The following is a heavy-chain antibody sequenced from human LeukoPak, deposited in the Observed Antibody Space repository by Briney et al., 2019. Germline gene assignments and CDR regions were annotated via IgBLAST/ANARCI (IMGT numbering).Heavy chain of an antibody. CDR2: ISAYNGNT. J-gene: IGHJ6*03. V-gene: IGHV1-18*01. CDR3: ARVPLPYDFWSGSPHYMDV. Sequence: ASVKVSCKASGYTFTSYGISWVRQAPGQGLEWMGWISAYNGNTNYAQKLQGRVTMTTDTSTSTAYMELRSLRSGDTAVYYCARVPLPYDFWSGSPHYMDVWGKGTTVTVSS. CDR1: GYTFTSYG. D-gene: IGHD3-3*01.